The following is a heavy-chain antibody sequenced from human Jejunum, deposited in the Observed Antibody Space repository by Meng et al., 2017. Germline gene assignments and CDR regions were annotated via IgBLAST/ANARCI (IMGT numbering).Heavy chain of an antibody. CDR3: ASYDLFTGFGFDY. J-gene: IGHJ4*02. CDR1: GGSISSGDYY. Sequence: QVQLQESGPGLVKPSQTPSRTCTVSGGSISSGDYYWSWIRQPPGKGLEWIGYIYYSGNTYYNPSLKSRVTISVDTPKNQFSLKLSSVTAADTAVYYCASYDLFTGFGFDYWGQGTLVTVSS. D-gene: IGHD3-9*01. V-gene: IGHV4-30-4*01. CDR2: IYYSGNT.